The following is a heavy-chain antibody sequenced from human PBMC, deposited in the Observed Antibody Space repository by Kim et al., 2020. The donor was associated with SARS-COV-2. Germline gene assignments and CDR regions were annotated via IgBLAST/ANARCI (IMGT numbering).Heavy chain of an antibody. CDR1: GGTFSSYA. CDR2: IIPIFGTA. D-gene: IGHD3-9*01. J-gene: IGHJ6*02. V-gene: IGHV1-69*13. Sequence: SVKVSCKASGGTFSSYAISWVRQAPGQGLEWMGGIIPIFGTANYAQKFQGRVTITADESTSTAYMELSSLRSEDTAVYYCAESNYDILTGSEYYYYGMDVWGQGTTVTVSS. CDR3: AESNYDILTGSEYYYYGMDV.